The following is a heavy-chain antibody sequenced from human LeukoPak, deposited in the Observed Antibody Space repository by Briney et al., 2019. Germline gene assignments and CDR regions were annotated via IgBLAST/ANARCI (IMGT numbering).Heavy chain of an antibody. V-gene: IGHV3-30*02. CDR1: GFTFSSSG. J-gene: IGHJ4*02. D-gene: IGHD4-17*01. CDR2: IWYDGSNK. CDR3: AKDNYDYGDYDGGDY. Sequence: PGGSLRLSCAASGFTFSSSGMHWVRQGPGKGPEWVAFIWYDGSNKYYADSVKGRFTISRDNSKNTMYMQMSSLRAEDTAVYYCAKDNYDYGDYDGGDYWGQGTLVTVSS.